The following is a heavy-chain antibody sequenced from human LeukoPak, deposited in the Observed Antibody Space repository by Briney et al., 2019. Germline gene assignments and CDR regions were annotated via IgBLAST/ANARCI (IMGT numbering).Heavy chain of an antibody. CDR3: ARISGSYSDY. CDR1: GFTVSNNY. D-gene: IGHD3-10*01. J-gene: IGHJ4*02. CDR2: IYSGGDT. V-gene: IGHV3-53*01. Sequence: GGSLRLSCAASGFTVSNNYMSWVAQAPGRGLEWVSFIYSGGDTKYADSVQGRFTISRDNSKNTLYLQMNSLRAEDTAVYYCARISGSYSDYWGQGTLVTVSS.